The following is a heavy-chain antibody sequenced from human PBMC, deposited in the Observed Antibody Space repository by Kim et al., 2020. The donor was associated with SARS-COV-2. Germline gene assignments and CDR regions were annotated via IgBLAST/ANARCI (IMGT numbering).Heavy chain of an antibody. D-gene: IGHD3-3*01. Sequence: GGSLRLSCAASGFTFSSYAMSWVRQAPGKGLEWVSAISGSGGSTYYADSVKGRFTISRDNSKNTLYLQMNSLRAEDMAVYYCAKDGILRFLEWLPETDYWGQGTLVTVSS. CDR2: ISGSGGST. CDR1: GFTFSSYA. CDR3: AKDGILRFLEWLPETDY. J-gene: IGHJ4*02. V-gene: IGHV3-23*01.